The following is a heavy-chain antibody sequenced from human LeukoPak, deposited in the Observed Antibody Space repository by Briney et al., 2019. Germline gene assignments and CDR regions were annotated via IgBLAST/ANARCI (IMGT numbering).Heavy chain of an antibody. Sequence: ASVKVSCKASGYTFTSYYMHWVRQAPGQGLEWMGIINPSGGSTSYAQKFQGRVTMTEDTSTDTAYMELSSLRSEDTAVYYCATDVGSLFDYWGQGTLVTVSS. CDR1: GYTFTSYY. V-gene: IGHV1-46*01. J-gene: IGHJ4*02. D-gene: IGHD2-15*01. CDR2: INPSGGST. CDR3: ATDVGSLFDY.